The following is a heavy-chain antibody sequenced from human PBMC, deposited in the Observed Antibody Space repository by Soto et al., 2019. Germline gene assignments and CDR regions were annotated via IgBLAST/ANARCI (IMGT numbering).Heavy chain of an antibody. CDR2: IYYSGST. J-gene: IGHJ5*02. D-gene: IGHD6-13*01. CDR1: GGSISSGGYY. CDR3: ARRAAAGNNWFDP. V-gene: IGHV4-31*03. Sequence: QVQLQESGPGLVKPSQTLSLTCTVSGGSISSGGYYWSWIRQHPGKGLEWIGYIYYSGSTYYNPSLKSRVTIAVDTSKNQFSLKLSSVTAADTAVYYCARRAAAGNNWFDPWGQGTLVTVSS.